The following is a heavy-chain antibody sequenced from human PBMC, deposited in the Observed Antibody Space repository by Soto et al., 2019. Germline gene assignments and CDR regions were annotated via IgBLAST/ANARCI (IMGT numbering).Heavy chain of an antibody. D-gene: IGHD3-22*01. J-gene: IGHJ5*02. V-gene: IGHV4-39*01. CDR1: GDSIDTSRYY. CDR2: IYYSGTT. CDR3: ARLKGAFLITTYNWFDP. Sequence: LSLTCTVSGDSIDTSRYYWGWSRQPPGKGLEWIGSIYYSGTTYYNPSLKSRVTISAGTSKNQFSLKLTSVTAADTAFYYCARLKGAFLITTYNWFDPWGQGTLVTVS.